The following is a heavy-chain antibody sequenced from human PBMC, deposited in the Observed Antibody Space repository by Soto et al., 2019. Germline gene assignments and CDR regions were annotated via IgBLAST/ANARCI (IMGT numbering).Heavy chain of an antibody. D-gene: IGHD3-10*01. CDR2: INANGGST. Sequence: GGSRRPSCSISGFWFNSFAIQWARQAEGKGLEYVSAINANGGSTYIAYSVKGRFSISRDAARNNVFLEMNSLSPEDTAVYHCAKGRSGEYYSDALDVWGQGTTVTVSS. J-gene: IGHJ6*02. CDR1: GFWFNSFA. CDR3: AKGRSGEYYSDALDV. V-gene: IGHV3-64D*06.